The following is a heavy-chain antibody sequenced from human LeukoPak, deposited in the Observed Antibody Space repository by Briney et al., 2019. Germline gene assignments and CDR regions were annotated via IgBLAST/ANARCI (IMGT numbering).Heavy chain of an antibody. CDR1: GVTVSSNH. CDR3: AGTIVGKWAIDY. V-gene: IGHV3-66*01. D-gene: IGHD3-22*01. Sequence: HPGGSLRLSCAVSGVTVSSNHMSWVRQAPGKGLEWVSAIYSGGGTYYADSVKGRFTLSRDISKNTLYLQMNSLRAEDTAVYYCAGTIVGKWAIDYWGQGTLVTVSS. CDR2: IYSGGGT. J-gene: IGHJ4*02.